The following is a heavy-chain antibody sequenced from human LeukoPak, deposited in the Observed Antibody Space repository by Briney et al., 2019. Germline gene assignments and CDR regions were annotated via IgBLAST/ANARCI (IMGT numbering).Heavy chain of an antibody. D-gene: IGHD6-19*01. CDR3: ANNSSDFDAFDI. Sequence: GGSLRLSFAASGLTLISYAMSWVRQPPWKGLEWVLSITGGGGSTSYPYSVKARFTISRDNSRNPRYWAMNRLRTEPTTAYHCANNSSDFDAFDISGQRTMVTVSS. CDR1: GLTLISYA. V-gene: IGHV3-23*01. CDR2: ITGGGGST. J-gene: IGHJ3*02.